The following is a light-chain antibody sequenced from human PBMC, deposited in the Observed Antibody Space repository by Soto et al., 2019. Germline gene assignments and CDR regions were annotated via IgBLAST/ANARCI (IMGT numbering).Light chain of an antibody. V-gene: IGKV3-15*01. CDR3: QQYKNWPPYT. CDR2: GAS. CDR1: QSVSAN. J-gene: IGKJ2*01. Sequence: EIVMTQSPATLSVSPGERATLSCRASQSVSANLAWYQQKPGQAPRLLISGASTRATGIPARFSGSGSGTEFTITISSLQSEDFEVYYCQQYKNWPPYTFGQGTKLEIK.